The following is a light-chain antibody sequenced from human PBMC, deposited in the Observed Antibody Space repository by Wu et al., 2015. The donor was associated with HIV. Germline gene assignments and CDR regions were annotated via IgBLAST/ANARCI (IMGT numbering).Light chain of an antibody. J-gene: IGKJ3*01. CDR2: GAS. V-gene: IGKV3-20*01. CDR3: QQYGSSPAFT. CDR1: QSVSSSY. Sequence: EIVLTQSPGTLSLSPGERATLSCRASQSVSSSYLAWYQQEPGQAPRLLIYGASSRATGIPDRFSGSGSGTDFTLTISRLEPEDFAVYYCQQYGSSPAFTFGPWDPKWISN.